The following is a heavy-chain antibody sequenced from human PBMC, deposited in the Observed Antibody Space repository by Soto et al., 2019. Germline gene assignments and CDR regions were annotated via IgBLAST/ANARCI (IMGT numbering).Heavy chain of an antibody. J-gene: IGHJ4*02. Sequence: GGSLRLSCAASGFTFSDHYMDWVRQAPGKGLEWVGRTRNKANSYTTEYAASVKGRFTISRDDSKNSLYLQMNSLKTEDTAVYYCARGGSRGYSYGFDYWGQGTLVTVSS. V-gene: IGHV3-72*01. CDR2: TRNKANSYTT. CDR3: ARGGSRGYSYGFDY. D-gene: IGHD5-18*01. CDR1: GFTFSDHY.